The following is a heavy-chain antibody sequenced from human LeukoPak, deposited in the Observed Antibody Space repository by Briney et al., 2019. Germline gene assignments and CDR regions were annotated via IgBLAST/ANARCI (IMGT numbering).Heavy chain of an antibody. V-gene: IGHV3-23*01. CDR2: ICSNDNNT. CDR3: AKGTSSSCYSAPNY. Sequence: GGSLRLSCAASGFTFSSYAMNWVRQAPGKGLEWVSAICSNDNNTYYANSVKGRFTISRDNSKNTLSLQLNSLRAEDTAVYYCAKGTSSSCYSAPNYWGQGSLVTVSS. J-gene: IGHJ4*02. CDR1: GFTFSSYA. D-gene: IGHD2-15*01.